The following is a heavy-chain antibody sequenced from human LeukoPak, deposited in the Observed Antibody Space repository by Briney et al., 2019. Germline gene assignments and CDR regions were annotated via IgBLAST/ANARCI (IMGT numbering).Heavy chain of an antibody. D-gene: IGHD3-10*01. CDR1: GGSFSGYY. CDR3: ARIPVRGRVFDY. J-gene: IGHJ4*02. Sequence: SETLSLTCAVYGGSFSGYYWSWIRQPPGKGLEWIGEINHSGSTYYNPSLKSRVTISVDTSKNQFSLKLSSVTAADTAVYYCARIPVRGRVFDYWGQGTLITVSS. CDR2: INHSGST. V-gene: IGHV4-34*01.